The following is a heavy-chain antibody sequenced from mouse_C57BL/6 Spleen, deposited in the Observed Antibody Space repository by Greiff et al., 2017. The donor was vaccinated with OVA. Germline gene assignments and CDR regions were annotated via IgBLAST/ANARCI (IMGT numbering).Heavy chain of an antibody. CDR2: IHPNSGST. CDR3: AREWLENYYAMDD. Sequence: VQRVESGAELVKPGASVTLSCKASGYTFTSYWMHWVKQRPGQGLEWIGMIHPNSGSTNYNEKFKSKATLTVDKSSSTAYMQLSSLTSEDSAVDYCAREWLENYYAMDDWGQGTSVTVSS. CDR1: GYTFTSYW. J-gene: IGHJ4*01. D-gene: IGHD2-2*01. V-gene: IGHV1-64*01.